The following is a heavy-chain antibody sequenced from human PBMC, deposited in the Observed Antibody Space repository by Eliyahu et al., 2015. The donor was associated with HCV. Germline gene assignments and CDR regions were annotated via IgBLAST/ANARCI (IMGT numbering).Heavy chain of an antibody. D-gene: IGHD1-26*01. Sequence: QVQLVQSGAEVKKPGASVKVSCKASGYTFTTFYIHWVRQAPGQGLDWMGMINPSDGGTSYAQKFQGRVTMTRDTSTTTVNMELNSLSSEDTAVYYCARDLEAGGTTLDYWGQGTQVTV. CDR3: ARDLEAGGTTLDY. CDR2: INPSDGGT. CDR1: GYTFTTFY. V-gene: IGHV1-46*01. J-gene: IGHJ4*02.